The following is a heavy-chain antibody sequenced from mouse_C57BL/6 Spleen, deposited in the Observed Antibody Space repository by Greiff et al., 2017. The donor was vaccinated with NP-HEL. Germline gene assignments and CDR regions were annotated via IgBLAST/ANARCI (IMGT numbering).Heavy chain of an antibody. V-gene: IGHV14-1*01. Sequence: VQLQQSGAELVRPGASVKLSCTASGFNIKDYYMHWVKQRPEQGLEWIGRIDPEDGDTASAPRFQGKATMTADTSSNTAYLQLSSLTSEETAVYYCTTDGSSYRGYFDVWGTGTTVTVSS. CDR2: IDPEDGDT. CDR3: TTDGSSYRGYFDV. CDR1: GFNIKDYY. J-gene: IGHJ1*03. D-gene: IGHD1-1*01.